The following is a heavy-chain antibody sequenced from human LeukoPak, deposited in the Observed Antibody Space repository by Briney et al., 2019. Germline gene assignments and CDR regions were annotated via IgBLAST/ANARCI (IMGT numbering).Heavy chain of an antibody. D-gene: IGHD3-16*01. CDR2: INWKGDHL. V-gene: IGHV3-9*03. CDR3: VKAIGMQVWSGPFDF. J-gene: IGHJ4*02. Sequence: GGSLRLSCAASGFDFDDNAMHWVRLSPGKGLEWVSGINWKGDHLAYAESVKGRFTISRDNAKNSLFLQMNSLKSEDMALYYCVKAIGMQVWSGPFDFWGQGTLVTVSS. CDR1: GFDFDDNA.